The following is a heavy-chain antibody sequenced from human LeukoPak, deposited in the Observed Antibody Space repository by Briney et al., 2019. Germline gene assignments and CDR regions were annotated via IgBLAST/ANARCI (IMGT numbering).Heavy chain of an antibody. V-gene: IGHV2-70*11. CDR1: GFSLSTSGMC. Sequence: SGPALVKPTQTLTLTCTFSGFSLSTSGMCVSWIRQPPGKALEWLARIDWDDDKYYSTSLKTRLTISKDTSKNQVVLTMTNMDPVDTATYYCARTTYYYDSSGYFFIDYWGQGTLVTVSS. CDR3: ARTTYYYDSSGYFFIDY. J-gene: IGHJ4*02. D-gene: IGHD3-22*01. CDR2: IDWDDDK.